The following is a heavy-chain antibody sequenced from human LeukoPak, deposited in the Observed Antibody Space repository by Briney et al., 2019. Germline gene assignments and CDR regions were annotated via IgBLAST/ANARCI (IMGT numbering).Heavy chain of an antibody. CDR1: GFTFSSYS. Sequence: SGGSLRLSCAASGFTFSSYSMNWVRQAPGKGLEWGASINPDGSEKYSVDSVKGRFTISRDNAKNSLYLQMNSLRAEDTAVYYCARDPYDYVWGRFDYWGQGTLVTVSS. D-gene: IGHD3-16*01. CDR2: INPDGSEK. V-gene: IGHV3-7*01. CDR3: ARDPYDYVWGRFDY. J-gene: IGHJ4*02.